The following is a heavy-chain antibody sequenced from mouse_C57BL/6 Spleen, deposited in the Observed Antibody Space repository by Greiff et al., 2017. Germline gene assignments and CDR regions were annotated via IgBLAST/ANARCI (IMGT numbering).Heavy chain of an antibody. CDR3: ARGGDYFDY. CDR2: ISSGSSTI. J-gene: IGHJ2*01. V-gene: IGHV5-17*01. Sequence: EVKLMESGGGLVKPGGSLKLSCAASGFTFSDYGMHWVRQAPEKGLEWVAYISSGSSTIYYADTVKGRFTISRDNAKKTLFLQMTSLRSEDTAMYYCARGGDYFDYWGQGTTLTVSS. CDR1: GFTFSDYG.